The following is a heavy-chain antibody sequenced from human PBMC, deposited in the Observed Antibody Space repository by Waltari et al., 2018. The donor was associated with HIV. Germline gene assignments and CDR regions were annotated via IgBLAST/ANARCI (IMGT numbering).Heavy chain of an antibody. J-gene: IGHJ4*02. CDR1: GYPFTAYF. CDR2: INPSTGDT. Sequence: QVQLVQSGAEVQKPGASVKVSCKASGYPFTAYFIHWVRQDPGQGLVGMGGINPSTGDTKYAQKFEGRVTRTRETSLNTAYMELSRRRLDDTAVYYCASGSNSWAVGYWGQGTLVTVSS. CDR3: ASGSNSWAVGY. V-gene: IGHV1-2*02. D-gene: IGHD2-2*01.